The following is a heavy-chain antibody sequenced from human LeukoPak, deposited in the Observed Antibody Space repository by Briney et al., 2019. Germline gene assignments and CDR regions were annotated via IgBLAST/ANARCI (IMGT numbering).Heavy chain of an antibody. CDR2: INPSSGGT. CDR1: GYTFTGYY. D-gene: IGHD1-14*01. V-gene: IGHV1-2*06. CDR3: ARKPEGMDV. Sequence: ASVTVSCKASGYTFTGYYMHWVRQAPGQGLEWMGRINPSSGGTNYAQKFQGTVTMTRDTSISTAYMGLSRLRSDDTAVYYCARKPEGMDVWGQGTTVTVSS. J-gene: IGHJ6*02.